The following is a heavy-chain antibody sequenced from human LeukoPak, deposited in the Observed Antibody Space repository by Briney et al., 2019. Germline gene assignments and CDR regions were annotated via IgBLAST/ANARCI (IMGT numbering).Heavy chain of an antibody. D-gene: IGHD2-21*01. V-gene: IGHV3-21*04. Sequence: PGGSLRLSCAASGFSFGSYSMNWVRQTPERVLEWLSFISTTGTFIKYADSVRGRFNVSRDNAKNSLYLHMNALRVEDTATYYCARTGGAGFDPWGQGTLVIVSS. J-gene: IGHJ5*02. CDR2: ISTTGTFI. CDR1: GFSFGSYS. CDR3: ARTGGAGFDP.